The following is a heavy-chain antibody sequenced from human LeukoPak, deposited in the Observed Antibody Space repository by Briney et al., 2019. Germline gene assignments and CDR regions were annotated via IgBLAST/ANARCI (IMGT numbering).Heavy chain of an antibody. J-gene: IGHJ3*02. CDR2: ISGSGGST. D-gene: IGHD6-19*01. V-gene: IGHV3-23*01. CDR3: AKDRVAGTGGGDDAFDI. Sequence: GESLRLSCAASRFTFSSYAMSWVRQAPGKGLEWVSAISGSGGSTYYADSVKGRFTISRDNSKNTLYLQLNSLRGEDTAVYYCAKDRVAGTGGGDDAFDIWGQGTMVTVSS. CDR1: RFTFSSYA.